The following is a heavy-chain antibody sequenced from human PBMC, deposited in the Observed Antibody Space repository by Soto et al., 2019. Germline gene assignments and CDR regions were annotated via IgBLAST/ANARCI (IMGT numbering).Heavy chain of an antibody. CDR2: AYYSDTT. Sequence: PSETLSLTCTVSGGSLSSYYWSWIRQPPGKGLEWIGYAYYSDTTNYNPSLKSRVTISVDTSKNQFSPKLSSVTAADTAVYYCARHEVEMALGYWGQGTLVTVSS. CDR1: GGSLSSYY. D-gene: IGHD2-2*01. J-gene: IGHJ4*02. V-gene: IGHV4-59*08. CDR3: ARHEVEMALGY.